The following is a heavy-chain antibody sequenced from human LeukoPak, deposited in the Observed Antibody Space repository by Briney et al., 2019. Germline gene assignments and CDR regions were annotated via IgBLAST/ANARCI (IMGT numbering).Heavy chain of an antibody. CDR2: IWYDGSNK. Sequence: PGGSLRLSCAASGLTFSSYGMHWVRQAPGKGLEWVAVIWYDGSNKYYADSVKGRFTISRDNSKNTLYLQMNSLRAEDTAVYYCARDHYDSSGYPHYWGQGTLVTVSS. CDR3: ARDHYDSSGYPHY. V-gene: IGHV3-33*01. CDR1: GLTFSSYG. D-gene: IGHD3-22*01. J-gene: IGHJ4*02.